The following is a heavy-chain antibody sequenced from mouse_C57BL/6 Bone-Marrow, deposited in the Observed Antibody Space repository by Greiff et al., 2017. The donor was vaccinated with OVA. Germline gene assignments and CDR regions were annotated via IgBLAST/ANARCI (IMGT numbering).Heavy chain of an antibody. V-gene: IGHV5-6*01. J-gene: IGHJ2*01. Sequence: EVQLVESGGDLVKPGGSLKLSCAASGFTFSSYGMSWVRQTPDKRLEWVATISSGGSYTYYPDSVKGRFTISRDNAKNTLYLQMSSLKSEDTAMYYCARDPVVDYWGQGTTLTVSS. D-gene: IGHD1-1*01. CDR3: ARDPVVDY. CDR1: GFTFSSYG. CDR2: ISSGGSYT.